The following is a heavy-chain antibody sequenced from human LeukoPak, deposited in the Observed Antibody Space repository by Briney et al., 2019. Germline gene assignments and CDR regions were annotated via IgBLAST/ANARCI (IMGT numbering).Heavy chain of an antibody. Sequence: PSETLSLTCTVSGGSISSYYWSWIRQPPGKGLEWIGYIYYSGSTNYNPSLKSRVTISVDTSKNQFSLKLSSVTAADTAVYYCAREGSGXWAXYFDYWGQGTLVTVSS. CDR1: GGSISSYY. CDR2: IYYSGST. J-gene: IGHJ4*02. CDR3: AREGSGXWAXYFDY. D-gene: IGHD1-26*01. V-gene: IGHV4-59*01.